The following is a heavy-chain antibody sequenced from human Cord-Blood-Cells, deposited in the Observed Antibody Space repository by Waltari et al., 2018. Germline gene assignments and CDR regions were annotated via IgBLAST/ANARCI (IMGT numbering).Heavy chain of an antibody. Sequence: QVQLVESGGGVVQPGRSVRLSCAALGFTCSSSVLPWVCQAPGKGVEWVAVISYDGSNKYYADSVKGRFTISRDNSKNTLYLQMNSLRAEDTAVYYCARDHSYSYGMDVWGQGTTVTVSS. J-gene: IGHJ6*02. V-gene: IGHV3-30*04. CDR2: ISYDGSNK. D-gene: IGHD1-26*01. CDR1: GFTCSSSV. CDR3: ARDHSYSYGMDV.